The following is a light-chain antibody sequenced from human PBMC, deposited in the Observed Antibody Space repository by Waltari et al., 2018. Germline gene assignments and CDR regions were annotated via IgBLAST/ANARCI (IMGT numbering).Light chain of an antibody. CDR3: SSYTTTNTWV. CDR2: DVT. J-gene: IGLJ3*02. Sequence: QSALTQPASVSGSPGQSITVPCTGSSSDVGAYNYVPWHQQHPGKAPKLIVHDVTKRPSGVSARFSGSKSGHTASLTISGLQPEDEADYYCSSYTTTNTWVFGGGTKLTVL. V-gene: IGLV2-14*03. CDR1: SSDVGAYNY.